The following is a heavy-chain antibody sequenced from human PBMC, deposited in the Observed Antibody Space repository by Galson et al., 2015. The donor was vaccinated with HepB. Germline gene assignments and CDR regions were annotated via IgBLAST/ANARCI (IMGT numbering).Heavy chain of an antibody. V-gene: IGHV1-18*01. CDR3: ARDPGYSSGWWGDY. CDR2: ISAYNGNT. CDR1: GGTFSSYA. D-gene: IGHD6-19*01. Sequence: SVKVSCKASGGTFSSYAISWVRQAPGQGLEWMGWISAYNGNTNYAQKLQGRVTMTTDTSTSTAYMELRSLRSDDTAVYYCARDPGYSSGWWGDYWGQGTLVTVSS. J-gene: IGHJ4*02.